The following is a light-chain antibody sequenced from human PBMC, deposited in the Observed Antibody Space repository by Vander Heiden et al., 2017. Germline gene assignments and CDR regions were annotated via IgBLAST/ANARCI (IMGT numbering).Light chain of an antibody. CDR3: QQYNNWPFT. CDR1: QSVSSD. CDR2: GAS. V-gene: IGKV3-15*01. J-gene: IGKJ3*01. Sequence: IVITQSPATLSVPPGERATLSCRASQSVSSDLAWYQQKPGQAPRLLIYGASTRATGIPARFSGSGSGTEFTLTISSLQSEDFAVYYCQQYNNWPFTFGPGTNVDIK.